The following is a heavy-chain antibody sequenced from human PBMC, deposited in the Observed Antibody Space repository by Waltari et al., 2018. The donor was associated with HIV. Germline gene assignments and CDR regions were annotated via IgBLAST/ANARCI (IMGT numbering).Heavy chain of an antibody. CDR2: FNSYNGDT. V-gene: IGHV1-18*01. D-gene: IGHD4-17*01. CDR3: ARFFPTATTTGWYLDL. Sequence: QVHLVQSGAELKKTGAPVQLSCKPSGYTFTNSGINWVGQAPGQGLEWMGWFNSYNGDTKYAQKFQDRVTMTTDTSTSTAYMELRSLRSDDTAVYYCARFFPTATTTGWYLDLWGPGTLVTMSS. J-gene: IGHJ2*01. CDR1: GYTFTNSG.